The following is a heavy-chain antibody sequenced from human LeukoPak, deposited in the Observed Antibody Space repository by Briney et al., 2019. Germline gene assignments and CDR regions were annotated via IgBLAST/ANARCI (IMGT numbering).Heavy chain of an antibody. Sequence: PSEALSLTCTVSGVSMSIYYWSWIRQPPGKGLEWIGYLYYSGSTNYNPSLKSRVTISVDTSKNQFSLKLSSVTAADTAVYYCARSGRNSWFYFDLWGQGTLVTVSS. CDR1: GVSMSIYY. V-gene: IGHV4-59*01. J-gene: IGHJ4*02. CDR3: ARSGRNSWFYFDL. D-gene: IGHD6-13*01. CDR2: LYYSGST.